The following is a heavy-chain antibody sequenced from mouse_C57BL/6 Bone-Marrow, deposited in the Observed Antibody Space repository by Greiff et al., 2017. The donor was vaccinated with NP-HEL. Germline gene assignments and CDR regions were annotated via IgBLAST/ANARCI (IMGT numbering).Heavy chain of an antibody. Sequence: EVKLVESGEGLVKPGGSLKLSCAASGFTFSSYAMSWVRQTPEKRLEWVAYISSGGDYIYYADTVKGRFTISRDNARNTLYLQMSSLQSDDTAMYYCTRDYYSSGRYFDFWGTGTTVTVSS. CDR3: TRDYYSSGRYFDF. V-gene: IGHV5-9-1*02. J-gene: IGHJ1*03. CDR1: GFTFSSYA. D-gene: IGHD1-1*01. CDR2: ISSGGDYI.